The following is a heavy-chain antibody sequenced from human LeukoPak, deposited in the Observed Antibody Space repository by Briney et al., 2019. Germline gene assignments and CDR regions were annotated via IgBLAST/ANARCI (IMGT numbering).Heavy chain of an antibody. Sequence: GGSLRLSCAASGFTFTSYWMTWVRQAPGKGLELVANIKEDGSEKYYVDSVKGRFTISRDNAKNSLYLQMNSLRAEDTAVYYCARVAGYSGYDPFDYWGQGTLVTVSS. V-gene: IGHV3-7*01. D-gene: IGHD5-12*01. CDR2: IKEDGSEK. J-gene: IGHJ4*02. CDR3: ARVAGYSGYDPFDY. CDR1: GFTFTSYW.